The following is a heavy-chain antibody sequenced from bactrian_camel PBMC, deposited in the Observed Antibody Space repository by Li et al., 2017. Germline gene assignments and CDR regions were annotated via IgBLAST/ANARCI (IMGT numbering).Heavy chain of an antibody. CDR1: RRTYRRC. V-gene: IGHV3S57*01. J-gene: IGHJ4*01. D-gene: IGHD2*01. CDR2: IDSDGTT. Sequence: HVQLVESGGDSVQAGGSLRLSCVASRRTYRRCMGWFRQAPGKEREVVADIDSDGTTRYADSVKGRFTISKDAKDTLYLRMNSLEPEDTAMYLCAHATGGLCSFAFAKWRYWGQGTQVTVS. CDR3: AHATGGLCSFAFAKWRY.